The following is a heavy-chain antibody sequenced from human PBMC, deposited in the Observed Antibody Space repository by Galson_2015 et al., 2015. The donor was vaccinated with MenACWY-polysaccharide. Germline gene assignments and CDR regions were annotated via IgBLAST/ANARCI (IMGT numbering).Heavy chain of an antibody. D-gene: IGHD3-10*02. J-gene: IGHJ4*02. V-gene: IGHV3-9*01. CDR2: ISWNSGSI. CDR3: AKDLYYYVRGPNDY. CDR1: GFTFDDYA. Sequence: SLRLSCAASGFTFDDYAMHWVRQAPGKGLEWVSGISWNSGSIGYADSVKGRFTISRDNAKNSLYLQMNSLRAEDTALYYCAKDLYYYVRGPNDYWGQGTLVTVSS.